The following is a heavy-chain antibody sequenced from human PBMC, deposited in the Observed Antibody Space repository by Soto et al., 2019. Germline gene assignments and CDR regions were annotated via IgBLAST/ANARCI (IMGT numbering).Heavy chain of an antibody. D-gene: IGHD3-10*01. CDR3: ARDTLLLWFGESVDDTPYFDY. Sequence: GGSLRLSCAASGFTFSSYSMNWVRQAPGKGLEWVSSISSSSSYIYYADSVKGRFTISRDNAKNSLYLQMNSLRAEDTAVYYCARDTLLLWFGESVDDTPYFDYWGQGTLVTVSS. V-gene: IGHV3-21*01. J-gene: IGHJ4*02. CDR2: ISSSSSYI. CDR1: GFTFSSYS.